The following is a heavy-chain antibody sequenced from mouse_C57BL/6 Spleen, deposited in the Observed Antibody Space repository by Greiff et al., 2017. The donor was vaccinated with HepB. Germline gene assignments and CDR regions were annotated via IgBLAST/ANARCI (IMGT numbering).Heavy chain of an antibody. CDR2: FYPGSGST. J-gene: IGHJ4*01. V-gene: IGHV1-55*01. D-gene: IGHD2-1*01. Sequence: QVQLQQPGAELVKPGASVKMSCKASGYTFTSYWITWVKQRPGQGLEWIGDFYPGSGSTNYNEKFKSKATLTVDTSSSTDYMQLSSLTSEGSAVYDGARGGICDYGNHYAMDYWGQGTSVTVSS. CDR1: GYTFTSYW. CDR3: ARGGICDYGNHYAMDY.